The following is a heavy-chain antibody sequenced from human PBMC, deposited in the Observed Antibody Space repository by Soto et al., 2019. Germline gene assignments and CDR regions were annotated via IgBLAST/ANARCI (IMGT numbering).Heavy chain of an antibody. CDR2: MSGSGDST. J-gene: IGHJ5*02. Sequence: EVQLLESGGGLVQPGGSLRLSCAASGFTFGSNAMSWVRQAPGKGLEWVSVMSGSGDSTYNADSVKGRFTISRDNSKNTLYLQMNSLRVEDTAIYYCANEGCISTSWYVNWFDPWGQGTLVTVSS. CDR1: GFTFGSNA. CDR3: ANEGCISTSWYVNWFDP. V-gene: IGHV3-23*01. D-gene: IGHD2-2*01.